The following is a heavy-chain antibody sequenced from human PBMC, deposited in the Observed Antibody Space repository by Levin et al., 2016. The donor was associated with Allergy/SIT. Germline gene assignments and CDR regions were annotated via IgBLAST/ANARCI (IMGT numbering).Heavy chain of an antibody. CDR3: ARSGTQPYYGMDV. V-gene: IGHV7-4-1*02. Sequence: WVRQAPGQGLEWMGWINTNTGNPTYAQGFTGRFVFSLDTSVSTAYLRISSLKAEDTAVYYCARSGTQPYYGMDVWGQGTTVTVSS. CDR2: INTNTGNP. D-gene: IGHD3-10*01. J-gene: IGHJ6*02.